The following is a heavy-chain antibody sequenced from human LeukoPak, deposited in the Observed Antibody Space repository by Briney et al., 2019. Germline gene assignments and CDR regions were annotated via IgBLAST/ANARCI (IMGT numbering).Heavy chain of an antibody. CDR3: ARDPSGDYGGNSDY. V-gene: IGHV3-53*01. D-gene: IGHD4-23*01. CDR1: GFTVSSNY. Sequence: GGSLRLSCAASGFTVSSNYMSWVRQAPGKGLEWVSVIYSGGSTYYADSVKGRFTISRDNSKNTLYLQMNSLRAEDTAVYYCARDPSGDYGGNSDYWGQGTLVTVSS. J-gene: IGHJ4*02. CDR2: IYSGGST.